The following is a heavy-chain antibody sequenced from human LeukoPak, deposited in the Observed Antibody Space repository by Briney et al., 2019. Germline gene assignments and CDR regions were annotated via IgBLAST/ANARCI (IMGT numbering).Heavy chain of an antibody. CDR2: IYYSGGT. CDR1: GGSISSSSYY. D-gene: IGHD4-17*01. J-gene: IGHJ3*02. CDR3: ARLSTATPHAFDI. V-gene: IGHV4-39*01. Sequence: ETLSLTCTVSGGSISSSSYYWGWIRQPPGEGLEWIGSIYYSGGTYYNPSLKSRVTISVDTSKNQFSLKLSSVTAADTAVYYCARLSTATPHAFDIWGQGTMVTVSS.